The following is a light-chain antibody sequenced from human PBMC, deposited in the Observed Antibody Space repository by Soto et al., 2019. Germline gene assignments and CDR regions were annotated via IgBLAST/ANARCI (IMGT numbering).Light chain of an antibody. J-gene: IGLJ3*02. CDR3: QTWGTAFRV. CDR1: SGHSSYA. Sequence: QSVLTQSPSASASLGASVKLTCTLSSGHSSYAIAWHQQQPEKGPRFLMKLYSDGTHNHGDGIPDRFSGSSSGAERYLTISSLQSEDEADYYCQTWGTAFRVFGGGTKLTVL. CDR2: LYSDGTH. V-gene: IGLV4-69*01.